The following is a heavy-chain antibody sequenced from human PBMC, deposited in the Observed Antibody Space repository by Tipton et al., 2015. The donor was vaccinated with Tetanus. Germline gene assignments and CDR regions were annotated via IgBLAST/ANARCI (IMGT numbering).Heavy chain of an antibody. Sequence: QLVQSGDEVKKPGASVKVSCKTSGYRFTSYVVSWARQAPGQGLEWLGWINPDTGNTKYVESVQGRVTFNADMPTRTVFLEMRNRTYGDTAVYYCAGVLRGTVNYFDYWGQGTLVTVSS. D-gene: IGHD4-17*01. CDR2: INPDTGNT. V-gene: IGHV1-18*01. CDR1: GYRFTSYV. CDR3: AGVLRGTVNYFDY. J-gene: IGHJ4*02.